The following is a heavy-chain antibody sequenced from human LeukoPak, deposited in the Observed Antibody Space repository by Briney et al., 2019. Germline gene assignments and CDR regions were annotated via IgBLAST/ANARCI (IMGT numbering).Heavy chain of an antibody. CDR1: GGTFSSYA. D-gene: IGHD4-17*01. V-gene: IGHV1-69*04. CDR3: AREWYGDYLFDY. CDR2: IIPILGIA. J-gene: IGHJ4*02. Sequence: ASVKVSCKASGGTFSSYAISWVRQAPGQGLEWMGRIIPILGIANYAQKFQGRVTITADKSTSTAYMELSSLRSDDTAVYYCAREWYGDYLFDYWGQGTLSPSPQ.